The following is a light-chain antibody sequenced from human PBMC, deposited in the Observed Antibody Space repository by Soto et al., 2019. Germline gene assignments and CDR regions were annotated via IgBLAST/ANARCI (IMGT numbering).Light chain of an antibody. V-gene: IGKV3-15*01. CDR1: QSVSSN. Sequence: EIVMTQSPATLSVSPGERATLSCRASQSVSSNLAWYQQKPGQAPRLLIYGASARATGIPARFSGSGSGTGFTLPISSLQSEDFTVYYCHQYNNWGTFGQGTTVEIK. CDR2: GAS. CDR3: HQYNNWGT. J-gene: IGKJ1*01.